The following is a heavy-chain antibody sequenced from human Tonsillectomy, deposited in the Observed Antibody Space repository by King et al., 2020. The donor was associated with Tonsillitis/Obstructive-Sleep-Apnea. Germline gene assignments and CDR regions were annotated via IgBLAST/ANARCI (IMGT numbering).Heavy chain of an antibody. CDR3: ARIFNGNDDY. CDR2: IYPRDSEI. D-gene: IGHD2-8*01. CDR1: GSSFSSKW. J-gene: IGHJ4*02. Sequence: QLVQSGAEVKKPGESLKISCKDSGSSFSSKWIAWVRQMPGKGLEWMGIIYPRDSEIRYSPSFQGQVTISAERSISTAYLQWSSLKASDIAMYYCARIFNGNDDYWGQGTLVTVSS. V-gene: IGHV5-51*01.